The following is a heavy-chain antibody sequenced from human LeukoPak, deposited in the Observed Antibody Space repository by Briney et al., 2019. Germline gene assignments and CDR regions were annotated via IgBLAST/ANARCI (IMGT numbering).Heavy chain of an antibody. CDR2: IQYDGSDE. J-gene: IGHJ4*02. Sequence: PGGSLRLSCAASGFSFSSYGMHWVRQAPGKGLEWVAFIQYDGSDENYADSVKGRFTISRDNSKNILYLQMNSLRDEDMALYYCAKVESNGYLLDYWGQGTPVTVSS. D-gene: IGHD3-22*01. V-gene: IGHV3-30*02. CDR1: GFSFSSYG. CDR3: AKVESNGYLLDY.